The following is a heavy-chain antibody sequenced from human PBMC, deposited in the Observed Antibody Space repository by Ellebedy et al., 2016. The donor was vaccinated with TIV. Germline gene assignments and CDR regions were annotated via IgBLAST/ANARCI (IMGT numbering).Heavy chain of an antibody. Sequence: SVKVSCKASGGTFSRYVINWVRQAPGQGPEWMGGIIPVFGPVNYAQKFQDRVSITADESTSTVYMVLSSLKSEDTAVYYCASGGADYDYLWGCHAYWGQGTLVTVSS. V-gene: IGHV1-69*13. CDR1: GGTFSRYV. CDR3: ASGGADYDYLWGCHAY. D-gene: IGHD3-16*01. CDR2: IIPVFGPV. J-gene: IGHJ4*02.